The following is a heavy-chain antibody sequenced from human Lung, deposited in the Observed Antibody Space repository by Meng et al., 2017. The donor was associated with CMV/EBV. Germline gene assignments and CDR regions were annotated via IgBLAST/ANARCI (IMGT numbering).Heavy chain of an antibody. Sequence: SXEASGFTFSDHWMSWVRQAPGKGLEWVANIKEDGSETYYLESVKGRFTISRDNARKSLYLQMDSLRAEDTALYFCARLPIDSTFFMQEYYFDFWGQGXRVXVSS. J-gene: IGHJ4*02. CDR2: IKEDGSET. D-gene: IGHD2/OR15-2a*01. CDR3: ARLPIDSTFFMQEYYFDF. CDR1: GFTFSDHW. V-gene: IGHV3-7*01.